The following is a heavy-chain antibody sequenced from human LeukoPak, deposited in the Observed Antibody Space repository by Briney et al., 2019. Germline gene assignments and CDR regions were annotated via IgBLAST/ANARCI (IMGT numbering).Heavy chain of an antibody. V-gene: IGHV1-18*01. D-gene: IGHD3-22*01. CDR1: GYTFNRYG. Sequence: ASVKVSCKASGYTFNRYGITWVRQAPGQGLEWMGWISAFNGNTNSAQKFQDRVNMTTDSSTSTAYLELRSPRSDDTAVYYCARIQYYDSSDYGDWGQGTLVTVSS. J-gene: IGHJ4*02. CDR2: ISAFNGNT. CDR3: ARIQYYDSSDYGD.